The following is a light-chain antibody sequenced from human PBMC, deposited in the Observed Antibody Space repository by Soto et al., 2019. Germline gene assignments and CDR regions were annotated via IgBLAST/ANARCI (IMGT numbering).Light chain of an antibody. Sequence: QSALTQPASVSGSPGQSITISCTGTSSDVGGYNYVSWYQQHPGKAPQLMIYEVSNRPSGVSNRFSGSKSGNTASLTISGLQAEDEADYYCSSYTSSSIDYVFGTGTKVPS. CDR2: EVS. CDR1: SSDVGGYNY. J-gene: IGLJ1*01. V-gene: IGLV2-14*01. CDR3: SSYTSSSIDYV.